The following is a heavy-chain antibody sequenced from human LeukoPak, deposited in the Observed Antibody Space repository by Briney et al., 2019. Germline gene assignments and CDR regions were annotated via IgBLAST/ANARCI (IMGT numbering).Heavy chain of an antibody. J-gene: IGHJ5*02. Sequence: PGGSLRVSCAASGFTFSSDWMSWVRQAPGKGLEWVANIKQDGSEKYYVDSVKGRFTISRDNAKNSLYLQMNSLRAEDTAVYYCARAPITMAQRWFHPWGQGTLVTVSS. V-gene: IGHV3-7*03. CDR2: IKQDGSEK. D-gene: IGHD3-10*01. CDR3: ARAPITMAQRWFHP. CDR1: GFTFSSDW.